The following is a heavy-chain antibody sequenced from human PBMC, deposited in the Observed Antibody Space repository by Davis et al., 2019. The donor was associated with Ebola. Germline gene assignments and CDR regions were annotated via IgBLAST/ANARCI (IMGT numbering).Heavy chain of an antibody. CDR2: TYYNSKWYN. V-gene: IGHV6-1*01. CDR1: GDRVSIAG. D-gene: IGHD5-12*01. J-gene: IGHJ6*04. CDR3: ARGWLRTGVDV. Sequence: HSQTLSLTCAISGDRVSIAGWHWTRQSPPRCLVWLIRTYYNSKWYNDYAASVKSRITINPDTSKNQFSLQLNFVTPEDAAVYYCARGWLRTGVDVWGKGTTVTVSS.